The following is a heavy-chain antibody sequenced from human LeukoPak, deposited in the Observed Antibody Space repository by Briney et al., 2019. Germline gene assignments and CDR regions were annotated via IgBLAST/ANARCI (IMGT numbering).Heavy chain of an antibody. V-gene: IGHV3-23*01. J-gene: IGHJ6*02. Sequence: GGSLRLSCAASGFTFSSYAMSWVRQAPGKGLEWVSAISGSGGSTYYADSVKGRFTISRDNSKNTLYLQMNSLRAEDTAVYYCARATGTTTIYYYGMDVWGQGTTVTVSS. D-gene: IGHD1-7*01. CDR2: ISGSGGST. CDR1: GFTFSSYA. CDR3: ARATGTTTIYYYGMDV.